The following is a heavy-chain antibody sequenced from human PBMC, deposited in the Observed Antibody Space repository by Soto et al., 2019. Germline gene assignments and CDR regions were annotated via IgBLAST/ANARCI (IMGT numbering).Heavy chain of an antibody. J-gene: IGHJ4*02. CDR3: ARGKDYDFWSGRNGFDY. V-gene: IGHV4-34*01. D-gene: IGHD3-3*01. CDR1: GGSFSGYY. Sequence: PSETLSLTCAVYGGSFSGYYWSWIRQHPGKGLEWIGEINHSGSTNYNPSLKSRVTISVDTSKNQFSLKLSSVTAADTAVYYCARGKDYDFWSGRNGFDYWGQGTLVTVSS. CDR2: INHSGST.